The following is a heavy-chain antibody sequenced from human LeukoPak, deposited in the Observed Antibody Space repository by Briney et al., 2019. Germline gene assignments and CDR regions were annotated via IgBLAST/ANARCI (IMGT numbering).Heavy chain of an antibody. D-gene: IGHD2-8*01. V-gene: IGHV4-4*07. J-gene: IGHJ4*02. CDR2: IYTSGST. Sequence: SETLSLTCTVSGGSISSYYWSWIRQPAGKGLEWIGRIYTSGSTNYNPSLKSRVTMSVDTSKNQFSLKLSSVTAADTAVYYCAREPVGYCTNGVCYTGPGNFDYWGQGTLVTVSS. CDR1: GGSISSYY. CDR3: AREPVGYCTNGVCYTGPGNFDY.